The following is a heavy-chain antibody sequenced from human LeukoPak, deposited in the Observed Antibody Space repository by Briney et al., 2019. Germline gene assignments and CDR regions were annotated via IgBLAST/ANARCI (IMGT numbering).Heavy chain of an antibody. Sequence: SETLSLTCTVSGDSISNYLWNWIRQPPGKGLEWIGYTYYNGNTNSNPSLRSRVSMSVDASKNQFSLKLTSMTAADTAIYYRARRIVGTGWGRENWLDSWGQGTLVTVSS. CDR3: ARRIVGTGWGRENWLDS. V-gene: IGHV4-59*08. J-gene: IGHJ5*01. CDR1: GDSISNYL. D-gene: IGHD3/OR15-3a*01. CDR2: TYYNGNT.